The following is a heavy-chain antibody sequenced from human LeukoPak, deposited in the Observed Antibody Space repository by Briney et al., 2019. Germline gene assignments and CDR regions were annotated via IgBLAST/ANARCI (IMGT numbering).Heavy chain of an antibody. V-gene: IGHV4-39*07. CDR2: IYYSGST. CDR3: ARGWAGFLEWLPRRYYYMDV. D-gene: IGHD3-3*01. CDR1: GGSISSSSYY. Sequence: SETLSLTCTVSGGSISSSSYYWGWIRQPPGKGLEWIGSIYYSGSTYYDPSLKSRVTISVDTSKNQFSLKLSSVTAADTAVYYCARGWAGFLEWLPRRYYYMDVWGKGTTVTVSS. J-gene: IGHJ6*03.